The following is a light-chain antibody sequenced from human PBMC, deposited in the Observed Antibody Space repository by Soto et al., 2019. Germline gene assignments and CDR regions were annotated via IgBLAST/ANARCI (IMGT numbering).Light chain of an antibody. V-gene: IGKV3-20*01. CDR2: GAS. J-gene: IGKJ1*01. CDR3: QQYDGSPRT. Sequence: VLTQSPGTQSLSPGERATLSCRASQSVSSNLAWYQQKPGQAPRLLIYGASSRATGIPDRFTGSGSGTDFTLTISRLEPEDFAVYYCQQYDGSPRTFGQGTKVDIK. CDR1: QSVSSN.